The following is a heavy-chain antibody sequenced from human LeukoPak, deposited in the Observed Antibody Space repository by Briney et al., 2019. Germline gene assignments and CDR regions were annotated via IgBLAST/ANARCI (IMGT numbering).Heavy chain of an antibody. CDR2: ISYSGYT. J-gene: IGHJ6*03. CDR1: GGSISSYY. Sequence: SETLSLTCTVTGGSISSYYWSWIRQPPGKGLEWIGYISYSGYTNYNPSLKSRVTISVDTSKNQFSLKLSSVTAADTAVYYCARTTMVRGTYYMDVWGKGTTVTISS. V-gene: IGHV4-59*01. D-gene: IGHD3-10*01. CDR3: ARTTMVRGTYYMDV.